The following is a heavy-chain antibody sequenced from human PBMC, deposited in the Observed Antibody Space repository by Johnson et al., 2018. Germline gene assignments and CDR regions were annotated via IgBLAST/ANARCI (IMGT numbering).Heavy chain of an antibody. J-gene: IGHJ5*01. V-gene: IGHV3-30*18. CDR2: ISYGGSNK. Sequence: AASGFTFSSYDIHWVRQAPGKGLEWVAVISYGGSNKYCADSVKGRFTISRDNSKNTVYLEMHSLRADDTAVYYCAKGRGTSGRGDWFDSWGQGTLVTVSS. CDR3: AKGRGTSGRGDWFDS. D-gene: IGHD1-1*01. CDR1: GFTFSSYD.